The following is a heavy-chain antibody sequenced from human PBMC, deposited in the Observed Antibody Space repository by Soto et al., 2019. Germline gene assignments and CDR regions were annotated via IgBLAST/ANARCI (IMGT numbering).Heavy chain of an antibody. Sequence: QVQLVESGGGLVKPGGSLRLSCAASGFTFSDYFMGWIRQAPGKGLEWVSYIFVNAEAMYYADSVRGRFTLPRDDAGKPLYLQMNSLRTEDTAVNYCAPALNLGGYYQRYAHWGQGTLVNVSS. CDR3: APALNLGGYYQRYAH. CDR1: GFTFSDYF. CDR2: IFVNAEAM. V-gene: IGHV3-11*01. J-gene: IGHJ4*02. D-gene: IGHD3-10*01.